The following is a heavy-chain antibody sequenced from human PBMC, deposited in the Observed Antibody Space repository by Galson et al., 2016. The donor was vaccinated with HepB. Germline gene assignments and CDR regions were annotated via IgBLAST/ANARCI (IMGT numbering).Heavy chain of an antibody. CDR2: ISAYNGNT. D-gene: IGHD3-22*01. CDR1: GYTFTTYG. Sequence: SVKVSCKASGYTFTTYGITWVRQAPGQGLEGRGRISAYNGNTNYEQKLQGRVTMTTDTFTSTAYMVLRSLRSDDTAVYFCARADYYVSSGYFGAFDIWGQGTMVTVSS. CDR3: ARADYYVSSGYFGAFDI. V-gene: IGHV1-18*01. J-gene: IGHJ3*02.